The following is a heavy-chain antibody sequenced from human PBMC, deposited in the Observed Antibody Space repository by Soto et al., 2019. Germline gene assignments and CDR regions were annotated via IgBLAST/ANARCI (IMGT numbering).Heavy chain of an antibody. D-gene: IGHD4-17*01. V-gene: IGHV3-33*01. CDR3: AREATFPKISTVTTKTWRVFRYYYYMDV. CDR2: IWYDGSNK. J-gene: IGHJ6*03. CDR1: GVTFSSYG. Sequence: PGGSQRLSCAASGVTFSSYGMHWVRQAPGKGLEWVAVIWYDGSNKYYVDSVKGRFTISRDNAKNSLYLQMNSLRAEDTAVYYCAREATFPKISTVTTKTWRVFRYYYYMDVWGKGTTVTVSS.